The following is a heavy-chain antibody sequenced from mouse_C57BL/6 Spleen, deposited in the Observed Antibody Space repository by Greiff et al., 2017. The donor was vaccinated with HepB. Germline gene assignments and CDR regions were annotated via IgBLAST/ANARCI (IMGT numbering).Heavy chain of an antibody. Sequence: EVKLMESGGGLVKPGGSLKLSCAASGFTFSDYGMHWVRQAPEKGLEWVAYISSGSSTIYYADTVKGRFTISRDNAKTTLFLQMTSLRSEETTMYCCARIDYSNYYFDYWGQGTTLTVSS. CDR1: GFTFSDYG. V-gene: IGHV5-17*01. CDR2: ISSGSSTI. D-gene: IGHD2-5*01. J-gene: IGHJ2*01. CDR3: ARIDYSNYYFDY.